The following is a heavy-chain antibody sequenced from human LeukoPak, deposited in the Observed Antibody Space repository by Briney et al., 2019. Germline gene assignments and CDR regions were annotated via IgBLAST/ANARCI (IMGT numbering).Heavy chain of an antibody. V-gene: IGHV3-48*01. Sequence: GGSLRLSCAASGVTLITYCIRWVRQAPGKGLDCLSYIDKYVDKIHYADSVKGRFTIARENDKNSLYLQMNSLRLEDTATYYCVTDWPVWWGQGMLVTVSS. CDR2: IDKYVDKI. CDR3: VTDWPVW. CDR1: GVTLITYC. D-gene: IGHD3-16*01. J-gene: IGHJ4*02.